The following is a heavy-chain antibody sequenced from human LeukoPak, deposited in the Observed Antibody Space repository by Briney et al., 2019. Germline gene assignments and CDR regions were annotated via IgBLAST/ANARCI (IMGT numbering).Heavy chain of an antibody. CDR1: GGSISSYY. D-gene: IGHD4-11*01. CDR2: IYTSGST. CDR3: ARHYTQGYYYYGMDV. V-gene: IGHV4-4*07. J-gene: IGHJ6*02. Sequence: SETLSLTCTVSGGSISSYYWSWIRQPAGKGLEWIGRIYTSGSTNYNPSLKSRVTMSVDTSKNQFSLKLSSVNAADTAVYYCARHYTQGYYYYGMDVWGQGTTVTVSS.